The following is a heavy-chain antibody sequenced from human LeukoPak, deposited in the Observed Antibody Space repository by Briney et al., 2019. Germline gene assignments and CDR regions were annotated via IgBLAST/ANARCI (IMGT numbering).Heavy chain of an antibody. CDR3: ARTRREYSSGWYEFDY. D-gene: IGHD6-19*01. CDR1: GFTFSSYS. J-gene: IGHJ4*02. CDR2: ISSSSSYI. V-gene: IGHV3-21*01. Sequence: GGSLRLSCAASGFTFSSYSMNWVRQAPGKGLEWVSSISSSSSYIYYADSVKGRFIISRDNAKNSLYLQMNSLRAEDTAVYYCARTRREYSSGWYEFDYWGQGTLVTVSS.